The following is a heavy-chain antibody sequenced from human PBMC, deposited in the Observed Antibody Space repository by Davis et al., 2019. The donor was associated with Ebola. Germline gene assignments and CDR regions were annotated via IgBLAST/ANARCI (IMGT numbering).Heavy chain of an antibody. D-gene: IGHD5-18*01. CDR1: GGTFSSYA. J-gene: IGHJ6*03. CDR2: IIPIFGTA. Sequence: SVKVSCKASGGTFSSYAISWVRQAPGQGLEWMGGIIPIFGTANYAQKFQGRVTITADESTSTAYMELSSLRSEDTAVYYCARAPTGIQLWLIEVPTNYYYYYYMDVWGKGTTVTVSS. V-gene: IGHV1-69*13. CDR3: ARAPTGIQLWLIEVPTNYYYYYYMDV.